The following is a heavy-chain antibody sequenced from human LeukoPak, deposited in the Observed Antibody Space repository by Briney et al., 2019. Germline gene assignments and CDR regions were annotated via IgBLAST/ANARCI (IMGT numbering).Heavy chain of an antibody. D-gene: IGHD6-13*01. J-gene: IGHJ4*02. V-gene: IGHV4-59*01. CDR3: ARNLIPEQLVLNF. Sequence: SETLSLTCTVSGGSISSYYWSWIRQPPGKGLEWFGYIYDSGTTNYNPSLKSRVTISVDTSKNQFSLNLKSVTPEDTAVYYCARNLIPEQLVLNFWGQGTLVTVSS. CDR2: IYDSGTT. CDR1: GGSISSYY.